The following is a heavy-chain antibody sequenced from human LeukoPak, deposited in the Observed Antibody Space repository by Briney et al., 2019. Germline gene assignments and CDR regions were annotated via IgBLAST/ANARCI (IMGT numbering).Heavy chain of an antibody. CDR1: GFTFSSYA. V-gene: IGHV3-30*04. Sequence: GSLRLSCAASGFTFSSYAMHWVRQAPGKGLEWVAVISYDGSNKYYADSVKGRFTISRDNSKNTLYLQMNSLRAEDTAVYYCARGPHYYDSSGYYSHFDYWGQGTLVTVSS. CDR3: ARGPHYYDSSGYYSHFDY. J-gene: IGHJ4*02. D-gene: IGHD3-22*01. CDR2: ISYDGSNK.